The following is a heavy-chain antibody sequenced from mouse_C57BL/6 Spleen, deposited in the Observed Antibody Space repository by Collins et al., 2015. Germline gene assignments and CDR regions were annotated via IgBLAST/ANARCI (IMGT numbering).Heavy chain of an antibody. CDR3: ARGVTTVVDHWNFDV. CDR2: IHPNSGNT. D-gene: IGHD1-1*01. CDR1: GYTFTGFW. V-gene: IGHV1-64*01. J-gene: IGHJ1*03. Sequence: QVQLQQPGAELVKPGASVKLSCKASGYTFTGFWIHWVKQRPGQGLEWIGMIHPNSGNTNYNEKFKSKATLTVDKSSSTAYMQLSSLTSEDSAVYYCARGVTTVVDHWNFDVWGTGTTVTVSS.